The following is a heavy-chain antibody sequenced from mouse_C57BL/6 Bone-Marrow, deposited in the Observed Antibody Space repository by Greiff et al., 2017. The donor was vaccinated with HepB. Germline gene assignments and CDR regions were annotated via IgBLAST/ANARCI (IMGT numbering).Heavy chain of an antibody. CDR1: GFTFSDYG. CDR3: ARPKGSTGYFDY. J-gene: IGHJ2*01. CDR2: ISSGSSTI. Sequence: DVMLVESGGGLVKPGGSLKLSCAASGFTFSDYGMHWVRQAPEKGLEWVAYISSGSSTIYYAATVKGRFTISRDNAKNTLFLQMTSLRSEDTAMYYCARPKGSTGYFDYWGQGTTLTVSS. V-gene: IGHV5-17*01.